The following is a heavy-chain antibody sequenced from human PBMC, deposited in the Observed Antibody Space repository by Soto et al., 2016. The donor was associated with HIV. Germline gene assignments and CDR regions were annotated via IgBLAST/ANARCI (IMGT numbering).Heavy chain of an antibody. D-gene: IGHD3-16*01. V-gene: IGHV4-39*01. CDR2: VYYDGTT. CDR3: ARHSGLWVYDSGIRYFYMDV. J-gene: IGHJ6*03. Sequence: QLQLQESGPGLVKPSETLSLTCTASGGSINTNTYYWGWIRQPPGKGLEWIGNVYYDGTTYYNPSLKSRVTISADTSENQFSLELSSVTAADTAMYYCARHSGLWVYDSGIRYFYMDVWGKGDHSHRLL. CDR1: GGSINTNTYY.